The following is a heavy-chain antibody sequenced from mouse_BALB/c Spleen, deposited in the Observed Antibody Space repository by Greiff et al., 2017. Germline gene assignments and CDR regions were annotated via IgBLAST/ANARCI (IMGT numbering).Heavy chain of an antibody. CDR3: AKKYGNYWFAY. Sequence: VQLVESGPELVKPGASVKMSCKASGYTFTDYVISWVKQRTGQGLEWIGEIYPGSGSTYYNEKFKGKATLTADKSSNTAYMQLSSLTSEDSAVYFCAKKYGNYWFAYWGQGTLVTVSA. D-gene: IGHD2-10*02. CDR1: GYTFTDYV. J-gene: IGHJ3*01. CDR2: IYPGSGST. V-gene: IGHV1-77*01.